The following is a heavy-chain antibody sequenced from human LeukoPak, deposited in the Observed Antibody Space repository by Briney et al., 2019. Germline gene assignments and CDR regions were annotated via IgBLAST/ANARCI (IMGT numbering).Heavy chain of an antibody. CDR1: GYSISADYY. J-gene: IGHJ4*02. D-gene: IGHD2-15*01. CDR3: AREVGYCSGGSCYSEDRIVDY. Sequence: PSETLSLTCAVSGYSISADYYWGWIRQSPGKGLEWIGSIYHSGSTYYNPSLQSRVTISVDTSKNQFSLKLSSVTAADTAVYYCAREVGYCSGGSCYSEDRIVDYWGQGTLVTVSS. V-gene: IGHV4-38-2*02. CDR2: IYHSGST.